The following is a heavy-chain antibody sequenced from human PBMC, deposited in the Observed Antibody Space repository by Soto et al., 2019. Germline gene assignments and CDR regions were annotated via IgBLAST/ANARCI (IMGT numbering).Heavy chain of an antibody. Sequence: SETLSLTCTVSGGSITSSGYSWGWIRQPPGKGLEWIGTIYYSGSTYYNPSLKSRVTISVDTSKNQFSLKLSSVTAADTALYYCARQFSVYGDYGRYFDFWGQGTLVTVSS. J-gene: IGHJ4*02. CDR2: IYYSGST. D-gene: IGHD4-17*01. CDR3: ARQFSVYGDYGRYFDF. CDR1: GGSITSSGYS. V-gene: IGHV4-39*01.